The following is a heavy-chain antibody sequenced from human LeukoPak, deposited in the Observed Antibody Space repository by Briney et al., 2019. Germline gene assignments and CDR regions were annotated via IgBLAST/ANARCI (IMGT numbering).Heavy chain of an antibody. J-gene: IGHJ4*02. V-gene: IGHV3-48*02. Sequence: GGSLRLSCATSGFSFTDYPMNWVRQAPRKGLEWISNIRTTAEGAKYAYYADSVRGRVTISRDDGKNTLYLHMNSLRDDDTAVYYCATDQRYAFDYWGQGILVTVSS. D-gene: IGHD3-9*01. CDR1: GFSFTDYP. CDR3: ATDQRYAFDY. CDR2: IRTTAEGAKYA.